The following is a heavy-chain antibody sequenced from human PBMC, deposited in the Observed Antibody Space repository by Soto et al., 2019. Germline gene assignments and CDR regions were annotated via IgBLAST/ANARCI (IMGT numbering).Heavy chain of an antibody. V-gene: IGHV3-48*01. J-gene: IGHJ4*02. D-gene: IGHD2-15*01. CDR3: ATSGGPLGCTGGSCYSGY. CDR1: GFTFSDYR. CDR2: ISRSSTTI. Sequence: GGSLRLSCAASGFTFSDYRMNWVRQAPGRGLEWVSYISRSSTTIYYADSVKGRFTVSRDNAQNSMSLQMNSLRAEDTAVYYCATSGGPLGCTGGSCYSGYWGQGTLVTVSS.